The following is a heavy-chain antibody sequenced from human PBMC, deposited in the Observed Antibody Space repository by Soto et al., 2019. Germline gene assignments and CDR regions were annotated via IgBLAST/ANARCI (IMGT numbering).Heavy chain of an antibody. CDR2: ISGSGGST. CDR3: AKDAELLTGYSYYFDY. D-gene: IGHD3-9*01. CDR1: GFTFSSYA. V-gene: IGHV3-23*01. Sequence: GGSLRLSCAASGFTFSSYAMSLVRQAPGKGLEWVSAISGSGGSTYYADSVKGRFTISRDNSKNTLYLQMNSLRAEDTAVYYCAKDAELLTGYSYYFDYWGQGTQVTVSS. J-gene: IGHJ4*01.